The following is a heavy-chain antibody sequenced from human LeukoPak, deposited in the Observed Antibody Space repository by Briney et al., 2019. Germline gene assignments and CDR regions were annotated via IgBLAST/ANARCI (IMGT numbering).Heavy chain of an antibody. V-gene: IGHV4-59*01. CDR1: GGSISSYY. CDR2: IYYSGST. D-gene: IGHD6-13*01. J-gene: IGHJ4*02. Sequence: SETLSLTCTVSGGSISSYYWSWIRQPPGRGLEWIGYIYYSGSTNYNPSLKSRVTISVDTSKNQFSLKLSSVTAADTAVYYCARAESWYPSFDYWGQGTLVTVSS. CDR3: ARAESWYPSFDY.